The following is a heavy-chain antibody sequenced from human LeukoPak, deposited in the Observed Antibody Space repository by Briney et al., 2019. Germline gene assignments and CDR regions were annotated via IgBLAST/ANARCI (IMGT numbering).Heavy chain of an antibody. CDR2: ICERSVNT. V-gene: IGHV3-23*01. J-gene: IGHJ6*02. CDR3: AKSFDYSVVLMVYASGMDV. Sequence: GGSLRLSCAASGFTFSNYAMSWVRQAPGKGLEWVSAICERSVNTYYADSVKGRFTISRDNSKNTLYLQMNSLRAEDTAVYYCAKSFDYSVVLMVYASGMDVWGQGTTVTVSS. CDR1: GFTFSNYA. D-gene: IGHD2-8*01.